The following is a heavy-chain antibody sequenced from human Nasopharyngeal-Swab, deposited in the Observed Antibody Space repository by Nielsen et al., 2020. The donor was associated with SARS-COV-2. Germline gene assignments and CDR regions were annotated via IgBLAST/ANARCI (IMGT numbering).Heavy chain of an antibody. D-gene: IGHD3-22*01. CDR3: AKDSYDSSGYSYYYGMDV. CDR2: ISGSGGST. CDR1: GFTFSIYS. J-gene: IGHJ6*02. V-gene: IGHV3-23*01. Sequence: GESLKISCAASGFTFSIYSMNWVRQAPGKGLEWVSAISGSGGSTYYADSVKGRFTISRDNSKNTLYLQMNSLRAEDTAVYYCAKDSYDSSGYSYYYGMDVWGQGTTVTVSS.